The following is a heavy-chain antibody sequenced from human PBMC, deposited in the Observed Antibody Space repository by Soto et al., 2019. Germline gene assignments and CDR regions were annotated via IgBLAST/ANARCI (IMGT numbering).Heavy chain of an antibody. CDR1: GDSIRGGGHY. D-gene: IGHD7-27*01. CDR3: ARDTGLAPTVWGY. CDR2: VYHSGST. V-gene: IGHV4-31*03. J-gene: IGHJ4*03. Sequence: SETLSLTCSVSGDSIRGGGHYWNWIRQFPGKGLEWIGYVYHSGSTHYNPSLRGRLTISIDTSKNQFSLRLIFVTAADTALYYCARDTGLAPTVWGYWGHGTQVTVSS.